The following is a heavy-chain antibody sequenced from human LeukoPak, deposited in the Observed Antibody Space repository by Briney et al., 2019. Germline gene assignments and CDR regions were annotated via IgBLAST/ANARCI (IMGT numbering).Heavy chain of an antibody. CDR1: GGSISSGSYY. V-gene: IGHV4-61*02. J-gene: IGHJ5*02. CDR2: IYTSGST. CDR3: ARDIVVVPAAMRMGYNWFDP. Sequence: SETLSLTCTVSGGSISSGSYYWSWIRQPAGKGLEWIGRIYTSGSTNYNPSLKSRVTMSVDTSKNQFSLKLSSVTAADTAVYYCARDIVVVPAAMRMGYNWFDPWGQGTLVTVSS. D-gene: IGHD2-2*01.